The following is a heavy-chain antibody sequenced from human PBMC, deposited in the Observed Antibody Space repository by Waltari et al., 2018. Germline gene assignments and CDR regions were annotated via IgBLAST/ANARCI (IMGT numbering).Heavy chain of an antibody. CDR2: ISYSGIT. Sequence: QLQLQESGPGLVKPSETLSLTCTVSGGSISSSGSYWGWLRQPPGKGLEWIGSISYSGITYYNTSLMSRVTISVDTSKNQFSLKLTSVIAAETAVFYCARFSKSANWIDPWGQGTLVTVSS. D-gene: IGHD3-3*02. CDR3: ARFSKSANWIDP. J-gene: IGHJ5*02. V-gene: IGHV4-39*01. CDR1: GGSISSSGSY.